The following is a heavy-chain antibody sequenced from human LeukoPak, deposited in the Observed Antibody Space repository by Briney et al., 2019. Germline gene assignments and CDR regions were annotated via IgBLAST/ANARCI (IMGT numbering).Heavy chain of an antibody. V-gene: IGHV3-23*01. J-gene: IGHJ4*02. Sequence: GGSLRLSCAASGFTFSIYAMSWVRQAPGKGLEWVSSISGSGGSTYYADSVKGRFTISRDNSKTTLYQQMNSLRAEDTAVYYCAKELIVGATRDYWGQGTLVTVSS. CDR2: ISGSGGST. CDR3: AKELIVGATRDY. D-gene: IGHD1-26*01. CDR1: GFTFSIYA.